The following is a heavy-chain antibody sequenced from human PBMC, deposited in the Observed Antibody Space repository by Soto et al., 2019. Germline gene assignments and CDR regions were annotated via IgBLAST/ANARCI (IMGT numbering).Heavy chain of an antibody. V-gene: IGHV3-53*01. CDR1: GFAVSNNY. D-gene: IGHD3-22*01. Sequence: PGGSLRLSCVASGFAVSNNYMNWVRQAPGKGLEWVSVVYSGGTTYYADSVRGRFTVSRDDSKNTLFLQMSSLRAEDTAVYYCARAGSPIDSDSICYWGLDHWGQGTLVTVSS. CDR3: ARAGSPIDSDSICYWGLDH. CDR2: VYSGGTT. J-gene: IGHJ5*02.